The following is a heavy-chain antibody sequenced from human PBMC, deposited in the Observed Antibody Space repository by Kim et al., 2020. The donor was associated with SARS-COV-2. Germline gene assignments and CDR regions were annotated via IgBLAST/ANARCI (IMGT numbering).Heavy chain of an antibody. J-gene: IGHJ4*01. V-gene: IGHV4-34*01. Sequence: SETLSLTCAVYGGSFSGYYWSWIRQPPGKGLEWIGEINHSGSTNYNPSLKSRVTISVDTSKNQFSLKLSSVTAADTAVYYCARVLFGGYPPMRYYFDYWG. CDR3: ARVLFGGYPPMRYYFDY. CDR1: GGSFSGYY. CDR2: INHSGST. D-gene: IGHD5-12*01.